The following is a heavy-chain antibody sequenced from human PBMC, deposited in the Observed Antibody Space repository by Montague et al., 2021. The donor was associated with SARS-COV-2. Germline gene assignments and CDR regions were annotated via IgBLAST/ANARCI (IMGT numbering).Heavy chain of an antibody. D-gene: IGHD1-26*01. V-gene: IGHV3-30*04. Sequence: SLRLSCAASGFYFSYAMHWGRQDPGKGLEWVALISNDGSNKHHADSVKGRFTISRDNSKSTLYLQMNSLRTEDTAVYYCARESGSFHDGGYFDYWGQGSLVTVSS. CDR3: ARESGSFHDGGYFDY. CDR1: GFYFSYA. CDR2: ISNDGSNK. J-gene: IGHJ4*02.